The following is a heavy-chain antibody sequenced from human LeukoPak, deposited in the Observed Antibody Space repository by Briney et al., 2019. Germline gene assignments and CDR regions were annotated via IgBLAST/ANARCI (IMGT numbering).Heavy chain of an antibody. CDR3: ARGTPLRYFDWLLFQGDYYYYGMDV. D-gene: IGHD3-9*01. CDR1: GFTFSSYA. CDR2: ISYDGSNK. J-gene: IGHJ6*02. Sequence: GGSLRLSCAASGFTFSSYAMHWVRQAPGKGLEWVAVISYDGSNKYYADSVKGRFTISRDNSKNTLYLQMNSLRAEDTAVYYCARGTPLRYFDWLLFQGDYYYYGMDVWGQGTTVIVS. V-gene: IGHV3-30-3*01.